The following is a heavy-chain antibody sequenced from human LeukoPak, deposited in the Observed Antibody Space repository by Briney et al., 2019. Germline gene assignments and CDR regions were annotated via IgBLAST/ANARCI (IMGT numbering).Heavy chain of an antibody. J-gene: IGHJ5*02. CDR3: ARDRYGGNT. V-gene: IGHV4-34*01. CDR2: INHSGST. Sequence: SETLSLTCAVYGGSFSGYYWSWIRQPPGKGLEWIGEINHSGSTNYNPSLKSRVTISVDTSKNQFSLKLSSVTAADTAVYYCARDRYGGNTWGQGTLVTVSS. D-gene: IGHD4-23*01. CDR1: GGSFSGYY.